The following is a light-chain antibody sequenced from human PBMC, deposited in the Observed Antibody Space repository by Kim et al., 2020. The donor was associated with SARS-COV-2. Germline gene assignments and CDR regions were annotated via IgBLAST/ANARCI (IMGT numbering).Light chain of an antibody. J-gene: IGKJ1*01. CDR2: GAS. CDR3: QHYSRSPWT. Sequence: SPGDRATLSCRASQSISSTYLAWYQHKPGQAPRHLIYGASTRATGIPDRFSGSGSGTDFTLTISRLEPEDFAVYYCQHYSRSPWTFGQGTEVDIK. CDR1: QSISSTY. V-gene: IGKV3-20*01.